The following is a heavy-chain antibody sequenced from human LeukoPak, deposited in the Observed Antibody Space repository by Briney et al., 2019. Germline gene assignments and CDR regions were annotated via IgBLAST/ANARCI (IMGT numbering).Heavy chain of an antibody. CDR2: INSDGSST. CDR1: GFTFCSYC. V-gene: IGHV3-74*01. Sequence: PGGSLRLSCAASGFTFCSYCMHWVRQAPGKGVVGVSRINSDGSSTSYGDSVKGRFTISRENAKDTLYLKMNSLRAEDTAVYYCAREGRYSYASFDYWGQGTLVTVSS. J-gene: IGHJ4*02. CDR3: AREGRYSYASFDY. D-gene: IGHD5-18*01.